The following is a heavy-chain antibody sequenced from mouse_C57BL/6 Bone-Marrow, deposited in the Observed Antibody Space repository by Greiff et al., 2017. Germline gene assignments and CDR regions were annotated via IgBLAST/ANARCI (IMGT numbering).Heavy chain of an antibody. D-gene: IGHD1-1*01. CDR1: GYTFTSYW. CDR2: IDPNSGGT. V-gene: IGHV1-72*01. CDR3: ARLITTVVEKAWFAY. Sequence: QVQLQQPGAELVKPGASVKLSCKASGYTFTSYWMHWVKQRPGRGLEWIGRIDPNSGGTKYNEKFKSKATLTVDKPSSTAYMQLSSLTSEDSAVYYCARLITTVVEKAWFAYWGQGTLVTVSA. J-gene: IGHJ3*01.